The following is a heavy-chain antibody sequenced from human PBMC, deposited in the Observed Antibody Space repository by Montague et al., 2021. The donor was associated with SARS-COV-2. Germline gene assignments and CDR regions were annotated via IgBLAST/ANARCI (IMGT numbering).Heavy chain of an antibody. V-gene: IGHV4-34*01. CDR3: ARLADGVVPSPLLGVVPYYSDYYVDV. CDR2: IHHGGST. D-gene: IGHD3-10*01. CDR1: GGSFSTYS. Sequence: SETLSLTCAVHGGSFSTYSWNWIRQPPGKGLEWIGEIHHGGSTNYNPSLKSRVTISADTSKNHFSLNLTSVAAADTAVYYCARLADGVVPSPLLGVVPYYSDYYVDVWGKGTTVTVSS. J-gene: IGHJ6*03.